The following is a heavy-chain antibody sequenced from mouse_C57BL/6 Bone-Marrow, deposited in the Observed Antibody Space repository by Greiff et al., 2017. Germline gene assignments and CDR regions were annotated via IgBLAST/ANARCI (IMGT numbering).Heavy chain of an antibody. Sequence: VQLQQSGPELVKPGASVKISCKASGYSFTGYYMNWVKQSPEKSLEWIGEINPSTGGTTYNQKFKSKATLTVDKSSSTAYMQLKSLTSEDSAVYYCAGGGNYGFAYWGQGTLVPVSA. D-gene: IGHD2-1*01. CDR2: INPSTGGT. CDR1: GYSFTGYY. V-gene: IGHV1-42*01. CDR3: AGGGNYGFAY. J-gene: IGHJ3*01.